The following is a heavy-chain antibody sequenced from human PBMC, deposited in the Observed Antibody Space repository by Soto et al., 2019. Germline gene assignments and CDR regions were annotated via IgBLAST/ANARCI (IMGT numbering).Heavy chain of an antibody. D-gene: IGHD6-19*01. CDR3: AHFGVLEQWLYGLDH. CDR1: GFALTTTGVG. V-gene: IGHV2-5*02. CDR2: IYWDDDK. J-gene: IGHJ4*02. Sequence: QITLKEAGPSLVKPTQTLTLTCTFSGFALTTTGVGVVWIRQPPGKALEWLALIYWDDDKHYSPSLRSRLTVTKDTTESQVVLTLTTVDPADTGTYFCAHFGVLEQWLYGLDHWGQGTMVTVSS.